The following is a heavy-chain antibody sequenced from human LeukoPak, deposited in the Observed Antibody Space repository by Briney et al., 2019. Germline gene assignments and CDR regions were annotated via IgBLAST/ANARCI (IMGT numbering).Heavy chain of an antibody. CDR2: IRNKINSHTT. Sequence: PGGSLRLSCAASGFTFSVHYVDWVRQAPGKVLEWVGRIRNKINSHTTEYAASVKGRFTISRDDSKKSLYLQMNSLKTEDTAVYYCARSPGSSSQLDYWGQGTLVTVSS. J-gene: IGHJ4*02. V-gene: IGHV3-72*01. CDR1: GFTFSVHY. CDR3: ARSPGSSSQLDY. D-gene: IGHD1-26*01.